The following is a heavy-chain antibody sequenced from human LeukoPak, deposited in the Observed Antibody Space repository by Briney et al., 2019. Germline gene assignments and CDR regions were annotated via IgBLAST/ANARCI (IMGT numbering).Heavy chain of an antibody. CDR2: ISDSGST. V-gene: IGHV4-59*01. CDR1: GDSMNIYH. D-gene: IGHD2-15*01. J-gene: IGHJ4*02. CDR3: TSWRCCYNPGY. Sequence: SETLSLTCTLSGDSMNIYHWSWIREPPGKGLEWIGYISDSGSTKYNPSLRSRVTIPEGPSMNESYLTLKSAAGAHRAVYCCTSWRCCYNPGYWGQGTLVTVS.